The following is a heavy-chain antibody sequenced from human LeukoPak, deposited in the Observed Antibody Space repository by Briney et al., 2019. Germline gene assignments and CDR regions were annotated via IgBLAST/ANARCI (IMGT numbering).Heavy chain of an antibody. CDR1: GFALSSSW. CDR2: KNQGGSDK. V-gene: IGHV3-7*04. Sequence: PGGSLRLSCAASGFALSSSWMSWVRQAPGKGLEWVANKNQGGSDKYYVDSVKGRFTISRDNAKNSLYLQMNSLRVGDTAVYFCAKVDSYNSGWLADWGQGTLVTVSS. J-gene: IGHJ4*02. CDR3: AKVDSYNSGWLAD. D-gene: IGHD6-19*01.